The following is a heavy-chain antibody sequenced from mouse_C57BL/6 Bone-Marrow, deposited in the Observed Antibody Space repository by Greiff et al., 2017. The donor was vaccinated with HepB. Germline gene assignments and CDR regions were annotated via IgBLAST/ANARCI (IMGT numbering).Heavy chain of an antibody. CDR3: APDGYYPFAY. CDR2: INPNNGGT. Sequence: EVQLQQSGPELVKPGASVKISCKASGYTFTDYYMNWVKQSHGKSLEWIGDINPNNGGTSYNQKFKGKATLTVDKSSSTAYMELRSLTSEYSAVYYCAPDGYYPFAYWGQGTLVTVSA. V-gene: IGHV1-26*01. CDR1: GYTFTDYY. J-gene: IGHJ3*01. D-gene: IGHD2-3*01.